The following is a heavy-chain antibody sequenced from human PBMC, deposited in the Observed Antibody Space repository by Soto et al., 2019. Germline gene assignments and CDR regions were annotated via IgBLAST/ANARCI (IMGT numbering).Heavy chain of an antibody. CDR1: GFTFSSYW. CDR3: AREMDASMGAPIDY. V-gene: IGHV3-74*01. J-gene: IGHJ4*02. Sequence: EAQLVESGGGLVQPGGSLRLSCAASGFTFSSYWMHWVRQAPGKGLLWVSRINSAGSSTGYVDSVKGRFSSDRDNAKNKLYLQRNSLGAEDTAICYCAREMDASMGAPIDYWGQGNLVTVSS. CDR2: INSAGSST. D-gene: IGHD5-18*01.